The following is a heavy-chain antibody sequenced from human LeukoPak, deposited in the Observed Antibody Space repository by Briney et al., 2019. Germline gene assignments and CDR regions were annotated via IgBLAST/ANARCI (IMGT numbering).Heavy chain of an antibody. Sequence: GGSLRLSCAVSGFTFNIYAMSWVRQAPGKGLEWVSRISASGGGTFYAGSVEGRFIISRDNSKNTLSLQMNSLRAEDTAIYYCAKDKYHDSSGTFDYWGQGTLVTVSS. CDR1: GFTFNIYA. V-gene: IGHV3-23*01. CDR2: ISASGGGT. CDR3: AKDKYHDSSGTFDY. D-gene: IGHD3-22*01. J-gene: IGHJ4*02.